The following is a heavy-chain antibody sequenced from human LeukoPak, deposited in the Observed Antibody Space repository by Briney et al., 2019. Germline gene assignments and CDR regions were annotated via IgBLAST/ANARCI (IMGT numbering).Heavy chain of an antibody. Sequence: PGGSLRLSCAASGFTFSSYSMNWARQAPGKGLEWVSSISSSSSYIYYADSVKGRFTISRDNAKNSLYLQMNSLRAEDTAVYYCARDPPYYYGSGSYKFDYWGQGTLVTVSS. CDR3: ARDPPYYYGSGSYKFDY. D-gene: IGHD3-10*01. CDR2: ISSSSSYI. V-gene: IGHV3-21*01. CDR1: GFTFSSYS. J-gene: IGHJ4*02.